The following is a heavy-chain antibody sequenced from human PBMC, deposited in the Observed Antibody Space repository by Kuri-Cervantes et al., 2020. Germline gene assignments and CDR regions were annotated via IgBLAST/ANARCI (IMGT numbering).Heavy chain of an antibody. V-gene: IGHV1-2*02. Sequence: ASVKVSCKASGYTFTGYYMDWVRQAPGQGLEWMGWINPNSGGTNYAQKFQGRVTMTRDTSISTAYMELSRLRSDDTAVYYCARDILWFGELLTYYYGMDVWGQGTTVTVSS. J-gene: IGHJ6*02. CDR2: INPNSGGT. CDR3: ARDILWFGELLTYYYGMDV. CDR1: GYTFTGYY. D-gene: IGHD3-10*01.